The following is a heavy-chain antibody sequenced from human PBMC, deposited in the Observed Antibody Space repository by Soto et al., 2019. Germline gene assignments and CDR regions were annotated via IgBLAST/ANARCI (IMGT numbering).Heavy chain of an antibody. CDR2: ISGSGGST. V-gene: IGHV3-23*01. Sequence: GGSLRLSCAASGFTFSSYAMSWVRQAPGNGLEWVSAISGSGGSTYYADSVKGRFTISRDNSKNTLYLQMNSLRAEDTAVYYCAKTLTTVTSPGYYFDYWGQGTLVTVSS. CDR3: AKTLTTVTSPGYYFDY. D-gene: IGHD4-17*01. J-gene: IGHJ4*02. CDR1: GFTFSSYA.